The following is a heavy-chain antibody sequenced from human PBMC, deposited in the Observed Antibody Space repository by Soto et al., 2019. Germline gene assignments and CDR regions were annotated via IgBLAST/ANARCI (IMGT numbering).Heavy chain of an antibody. Sequence: GGSLRLSCAASGFTFSSYAMHWVRQAPGKGLEWVAVISYDGSNKYYADSVKGRFTISRDNSKNTLYLQMNSLRAEDTAVYCCAKENYYYGMDVWGQGTTVTVSS. CDR1: GFTFSSYA. CDR3: AKENYYYGMDV. V-gene: IGHV3-30-3*02. CDR2: ISYDGSNK. J-gene: IGHJ6*02.